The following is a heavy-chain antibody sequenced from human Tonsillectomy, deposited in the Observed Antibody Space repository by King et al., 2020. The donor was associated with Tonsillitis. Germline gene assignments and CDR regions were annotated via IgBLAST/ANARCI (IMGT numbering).Heavy chain of an antibody. J-gene: IGHJ3*02. V-gene: IGHV5-51*01. CDR3: ASRPDAFDI. Sequence: VQLVESGTEMKKPGESLKISCKASGYSFTNYWIGWVRQMPGKGLEWMGIIYPGDSDTSYSPSFQGQVTISADKSITTAYLQWSSLKASDTAMYYCASRPDAFDIWGQGTVVTVSS. CDR1: GYSFTNYW. CDR2: IYPGDSDT.